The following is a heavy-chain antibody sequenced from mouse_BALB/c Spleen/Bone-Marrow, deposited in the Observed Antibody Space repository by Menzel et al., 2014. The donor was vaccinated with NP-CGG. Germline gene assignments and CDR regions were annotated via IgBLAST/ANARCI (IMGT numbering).Heavy chain of an antibody. Sequence: VQLQQSRVELAKTGASVKMSCKASGYTFTNYWMHWVKQRPGQGLEWIGYIDPNTYYTRYNQKLKDKATLTADKSSSTAILQLSSLASEDSAVYYCAIFWYACWGQRTLVTVSA. CDR3: AIFWYAC. CDR2: IDPNTYYT. V-gene: IGHV1-7*01. CDR1: GYTFTNYW. J-gene: IGHJ3*01.